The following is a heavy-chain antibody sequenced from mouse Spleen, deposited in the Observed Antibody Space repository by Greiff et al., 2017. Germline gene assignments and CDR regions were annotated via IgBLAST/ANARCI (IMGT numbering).Heavy chain of an antibody. CDR3: ARGLGWFAY. D-gene: IGHD3-3*01. V-gene: IGHV1-69*01. CDR2: IDPSDSYT. Sequence: VQLQQPGAELVMPGASVKLSCKASGYTFTSYWMHWVKQRPGQGLEWIGEIDPSDSYTNYNQKFKGKATLTVDKSSSTAYMQLSSLTSEDSAVYYCARGLGWFAYWGQGTLVTVSA. CDR1: GYTFTSYW. J-gene: IGHJ3*01.